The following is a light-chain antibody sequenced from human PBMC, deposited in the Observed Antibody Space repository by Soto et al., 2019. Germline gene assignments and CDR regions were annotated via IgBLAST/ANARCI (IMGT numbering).Light chain of an antibody. J-gene: IGKJ1*01. V-gene: IGKV3-20*01. CDR1: QSISSYY. CDR3: QQYGTSRPWA. CDR2: AAS. Sequence: EILLTQSPGTLSLCPGERATLSCRASQSISSYYLAWYQQKPGQAPRLLIHAASSRATGIPDRFSGSGSGTDFTLTISRLEPEDFAVYYCQQYGTSRPWAFGQGTKVEIK.